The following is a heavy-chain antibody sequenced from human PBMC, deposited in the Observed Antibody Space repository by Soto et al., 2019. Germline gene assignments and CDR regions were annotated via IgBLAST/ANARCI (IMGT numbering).Heavy chain of an antibody. Sequence: LRLSCAASGFTFSSYAMSWVRQAPGKGLEWVSAISGSGGSTYYADSVKGRFTISRDNSKNTLYLQMNSLRAEDTAVYYCAKNAYDFWSGYPYPYYYYYGMDVWGQGTTVTVSS. CDR2: ISGSGGST. CDR1: GFTFSSYA. J-gene: IGHJ6*02. CDR3: AKNAYDFWSGYPYPYYYYYGMDV. D-gene: IGHD3-3*01. V-gene: IGHV3-23*01.